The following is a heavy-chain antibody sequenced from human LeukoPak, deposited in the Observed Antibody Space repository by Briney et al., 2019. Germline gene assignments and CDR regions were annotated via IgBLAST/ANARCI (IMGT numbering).Heavy chain of an antibody. CDR2: IKTNSGAT. J-gene: IGHJ4*01. Sequence: ASVKVSCKASGYTFTDYYLLWVRQATGHGLEWMGWIKTNSGATDYAQNFEARVTMTRDTSSGTAYLDLSSLTSDDTAVYYCARGRRILGGPENAGDFFDYWGQGTLVIVSS. V-gene: IGHV1-2*02. CDR1: GYTFTDYY. D-gene: IGHD3-16*01. CDR3: ARGRRILGGPENAGDFFDY.